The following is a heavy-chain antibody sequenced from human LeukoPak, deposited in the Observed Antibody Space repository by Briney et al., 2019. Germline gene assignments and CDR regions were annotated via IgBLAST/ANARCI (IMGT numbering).Heavy chain of an antibody. J-gene: IGHJ6*04. V-gene: IGHV1-2*06. Sequence: ASVKVSCKASGYTFTGYYMHWVRQAPGQALEWMGRINPNSGGTNYAQKFQGRVTMTRDTSISTAYMELSRLRSDDTAVYYCARRPPYCTNGVCLDVWGKGTTVTVSS. CDR2: INPNSGGT. D-gene: IGHD2-8*01. CDR3: ARRPPYCTNGVCLDV. CDR1: GYTFTGYY.